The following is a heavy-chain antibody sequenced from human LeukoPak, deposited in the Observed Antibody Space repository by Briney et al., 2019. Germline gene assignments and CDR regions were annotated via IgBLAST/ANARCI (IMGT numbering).Heavy chain of an antibody. CDR2: INPDTGGT. J-gene: IGHJ4*02. Sequence: GASVKVSCKASGYTVTGYYIHWVRQAPGQGLESMGWINPDTGGTNYAQKFQGRVTMTRDTSISTAYMELSRLRSDDTAVYYCARLEGGVDYWGQGTLVTVSS. D-gene: IGHD3-16*01. CDR3: ARLEGGVDY. V-gene: IGHV1-2*02. CDR1: GYTVTGYY.